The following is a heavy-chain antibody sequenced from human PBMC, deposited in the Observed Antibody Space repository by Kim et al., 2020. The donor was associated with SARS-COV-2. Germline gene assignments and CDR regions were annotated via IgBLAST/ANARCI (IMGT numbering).Heavy chain of an antibody. J-gene: IGHJ5*02. V-gene: IGHV4-31*02. D-gene: IGHD3-10*01. Sequence: PSLKSRVTISVDTSKNQFSLKLSSVTAADTAVYYCARDGYYGSGSQRFDPWGQGTLVTVSS. CDR3: ARDGYYGSGSQRFDP.